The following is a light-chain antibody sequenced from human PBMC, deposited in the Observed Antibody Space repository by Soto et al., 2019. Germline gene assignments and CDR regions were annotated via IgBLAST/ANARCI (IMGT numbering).Light chain of an antibody. CDR2: DAS. V-gene: IGKV1-33*01. CDR3: QQYEDLPPYT. Sequence: DIQMTQSPSSLSASVGDRVTITCQASQDIKNFLNWYQQRPGKAPKLLIYDASDLETGVPSRFSGSGSATDFTFTITNLQPEDTATYYCQQYEDLPPYTFGQGTKLEIK. J-gene: IGKJ2*01. CDR1: QDIKNF.